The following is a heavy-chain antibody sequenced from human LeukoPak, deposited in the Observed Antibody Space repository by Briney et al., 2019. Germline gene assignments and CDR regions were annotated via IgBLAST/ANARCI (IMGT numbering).Heavy chain of an antibody. CDR2: IYYSGST. Sequence: SETLSLSCTVSGGSISSYYGSWIRQPPGKGLEWVGYIYYSGSTNYNPSLKSRVTISVDTAKNQFSLKLSSVTAADTAVYYCARDRGYSNYFDYWGQGTLVTVSS. CDR1: GGSISSYY. V-gene: IGHV4-59*01. D-gene: IGHD5-18*01. CDR3: ARDRGYSNYFDY. J-gene: IGHJ4*02.